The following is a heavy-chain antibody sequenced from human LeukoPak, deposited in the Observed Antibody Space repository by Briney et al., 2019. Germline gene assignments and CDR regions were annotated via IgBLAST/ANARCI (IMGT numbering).Heavy chain of an antibody. D-gene: IGHD2-2*01. CDR3: ARGGSSTSWEGNFDY. Sequence: GGSLRLSCAASGFTVSSNYMSWVCQAPGKGLEWVSVIYSGGSTYYADSVKGRFTISRDNSKNTLYLQMNSLRAEDTAVYYCARGGSSTSWEGNFDYWGQGTLVTVSS. CDR2: IYSGGST. V-gene: IGHV3-53*01. J-gene: IGHJ4*02. CDR1: GFTVSSNY.